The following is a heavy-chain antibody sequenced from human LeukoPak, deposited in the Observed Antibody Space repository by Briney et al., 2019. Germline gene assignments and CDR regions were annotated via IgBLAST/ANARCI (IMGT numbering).Heavy chain of an antibody. CDR2: IAPISGTP. Sequence: VKVSCKASGGTFSHYAISWVRQAPGQGLEWMGGIAPISGTPIYAQRFQGRLTIAADTSTSTAYVDLSSLRSEDTAVYYCAREGEYYSASGNVVDAYDVWGQGTMLTVSS. J-gene: IGHJ3*01. D-gene: IGHD3-10*01. CDR3: AREGEYYSASGNVVDAYDV. V-gene: IGHV1-69*06. CDR1: GGTFSHYA.